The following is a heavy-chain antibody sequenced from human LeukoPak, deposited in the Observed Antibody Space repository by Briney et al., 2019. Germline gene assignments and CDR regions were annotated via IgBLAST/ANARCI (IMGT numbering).Heavy chain of an antibody. CDR3: ARDKKSSYYYYGMDV. CDR1: GGTFISYA. J-gene: IGHJ6*02. V-gene: IGHV1-69*04. CDR2: IIPILGIA. D-gene: IGHD6-6*01. Sequence: SVKVSCKASGGTFISYAISWVRQAPGQGLEWMGRIIPILGIANYAQKFQGRVTITADKSTSTAYMELSSLRSEDTAVYYCARDKKSSYYYYGMDVWGQGTTVTVSS.